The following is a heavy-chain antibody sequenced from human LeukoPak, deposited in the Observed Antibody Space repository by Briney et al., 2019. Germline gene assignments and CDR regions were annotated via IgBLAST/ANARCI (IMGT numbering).Heavy chain of an antibody. V-gene: IGHV4-4*02. CDR1: GGSISSSNW. D-gene: IGHD3-10*01. J-gene: IGHJ5*02. Sequence: SGTLSLTCAVSGGSISSSNWWSWVRQPPGKGLEWIGEIYHSGSTYYSPSLKSRVTISVDTSKNQFSLKLSSVTAADTAVYYCARDSGTTGEVKFDPWGQGTLVTVSS. CDR2: IYHSGST. CDR3: ARDSGTTGEVKFDP.